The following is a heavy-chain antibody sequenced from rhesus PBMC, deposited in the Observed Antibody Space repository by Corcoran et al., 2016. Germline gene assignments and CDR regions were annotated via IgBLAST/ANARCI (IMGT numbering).Heavy chain of an antibody. Sequence: QVQLQESGPGLVKPSETLSLTCTVSGASLSSYWRSWIRQPPGKGLEGIGGINGNIGNTNYDPSLKSRVTISRDTSKNQFSLRLTSVTAADTAVYYCAIEASSGLATDYWGQGVLVTVSS. V-gene: IGHV4-80*01. J-gene: IGHJ4*01. CDR2: INGNIGNT. CDR1: GASLSSYW. D-gene: IGHD6-31*01. CDR3: AIEASSGLATDY.